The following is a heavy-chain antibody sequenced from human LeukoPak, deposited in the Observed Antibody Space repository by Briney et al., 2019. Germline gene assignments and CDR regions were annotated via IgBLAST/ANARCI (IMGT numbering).Heavy chain of an antibody. CDR3: ARLLMTNIVLF. CDR1: GDSGSRNGFY. J-gene: IGHJ4*02. V-gene: IGHV4-39*01. CDR2: ISYAGST. D-gene: IGHD2/OR15-2a*01. Sequence: PSETLSLTCAVSGDSGSRNGFYWGWVRQSPGMGLEWVGSISYAGSTYYNPSLRSRITLSLAASKNQFSLRLTSVTAADTGIYYCARLLMTNIVLFWGRGTPVAVSS.